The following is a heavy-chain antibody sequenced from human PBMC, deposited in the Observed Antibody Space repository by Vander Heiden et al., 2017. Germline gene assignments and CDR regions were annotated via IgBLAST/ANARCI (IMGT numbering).Heavy chain of an antibody. J-gene: IGHJ4*02. CDR3: ARSRVRGAARVFDY. Sequence: QVQLLESGGGLVKPGGSLRLSCAASGFPFSDYYMRWIRQAPGKGLEWVSYISSSGSTIYYADSVKGRFTISRDNAKNSLYLQMNSLRAEDTAVYYCARSRVRGAARVFDYWGQGTLVTVSS. CDR1: GFPFSDYY. CDR2: ISSSGSTI. D-gene: IGHD6-6*01. V-gene: IGHV3-11*01.